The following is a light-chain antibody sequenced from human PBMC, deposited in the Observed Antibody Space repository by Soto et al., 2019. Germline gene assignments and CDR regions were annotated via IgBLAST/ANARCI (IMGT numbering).Light chain of an antibody. CDR2: DAS. Sequence: EIVMTQSPATLSVSPGETVTLSCRASQSIRTNLAWYQHKPGQAPRLLIYDASNRATGLPARFSGSGSGTDFTLTISSLESEDFAVYYCQQRSNWPTFGQGTRLEIK. J-gene: IGKJ5*01. V-gene: IGKV3-11*01. CDR1: QSIRTN. CDR3: QQRSNWPT.